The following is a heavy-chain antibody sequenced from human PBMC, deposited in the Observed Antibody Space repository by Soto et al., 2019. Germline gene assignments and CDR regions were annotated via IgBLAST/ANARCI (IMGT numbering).Heavy chain of an antibody. CDR3: ARTVVVPAAIANYYYGMDV. J-gene: IGHJ6*02. CDR1: GGTFSSYA. CDR2: IIPIFGTA. Sequence: QVQLVQSGAEVKKPGSSVKVSCKASGGTFSSYAISWVRQAPGQGLEWMGGIIPIFGTANYAQKFQGRVTITADESTSTAYMELSSLRSEDTAVYYCARTVVVPAAIANYYYGMDVWAKGPRSPSP. V-gene: IGHV1-69*01. D-gene: IGHD2-2*02.